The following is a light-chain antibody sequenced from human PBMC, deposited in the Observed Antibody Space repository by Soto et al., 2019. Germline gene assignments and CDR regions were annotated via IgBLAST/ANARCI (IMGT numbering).Light chain of an antibody. CDR1: QSVSSSS. CDR3: QQYGSSPPYT. CDR2: GAS. J-gene: IGKJ2*01. V-gene: IGKV3-20*01. Sequence: EIVLTQFPDTLSLSPGERATLSCRASQSVSSSSLAWYQQKFGQAPRLLIYGASSRATGIPDRFSGSGSGTDFTLTISRLEPEDFAVYYCQQYGSSPPYTFGQGTKVDIK.